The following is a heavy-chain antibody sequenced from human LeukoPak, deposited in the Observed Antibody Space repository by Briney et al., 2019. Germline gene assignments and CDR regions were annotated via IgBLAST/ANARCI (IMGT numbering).Heavy chain of an antibody. Sequence: PGGSLRLSXAASGFTFRSYGMHWVRQAPGKGLEWVAFIRYDGSNKYYADSVKGRFTISRDNSKNTLYLQMNSLRAEDTAVYYCAKESRFLEWVLDYWGQGTLVTVSS. CDR2: IRYDGSNK. CDR1: GFTFRSYG. V-gene: IGHV3-30*02. J-gene: IGHJ4*02. D-gene: IGHD3-3*01. CDR3: AKESRFLEWVLDY.